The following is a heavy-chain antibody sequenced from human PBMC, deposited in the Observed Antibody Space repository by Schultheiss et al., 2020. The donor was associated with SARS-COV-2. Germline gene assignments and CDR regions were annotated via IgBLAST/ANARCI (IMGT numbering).Heavy chain of an antibody. J-gene: IGHJ5*02. D-gene: IGHD6-19*01. CDR3: ARGTQQWLSGWFDP. V-gene: IGHV4-59*08. Sequence: SETLSLTCTVSGGSISSYYWSWIRQPPGKGLECIGYMSYSGSTKYNPSLKSRVTISIDTSKNHFSLRLSTVTAADTAVYYCARGTQQWLSGWFDPWGQGTLVTVSS. CDR1: GGSISSYY. CDR2: MSYSGST.